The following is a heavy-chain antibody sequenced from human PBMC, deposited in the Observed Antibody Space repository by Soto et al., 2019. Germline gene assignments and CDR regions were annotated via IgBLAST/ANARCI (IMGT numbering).Heavy chain of an antibody. V-gene: IGHV3-30*18. CDR3: AKSYSSGYYYFDY. Sequence: GGSLRLSCASSGFTFSSYSMNLVRQAPGKGPEWVAVISNDGSYKNYAESVKGRFTISRDNSKNTLYLQMNSLSAEDTAVYYCAKSYSSGYYYFDYWGQGTLVTVSS. J-gene: IGHJ4*02. CDR1: GFTFSSYS. CDR2: ISNDGSYK. D-gene: IGHD3-22*01.